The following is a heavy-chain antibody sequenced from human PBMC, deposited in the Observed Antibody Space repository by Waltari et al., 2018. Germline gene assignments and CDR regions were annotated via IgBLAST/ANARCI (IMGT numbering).Heavy chain of an antibody. CDR1: GGSISSYY. V-gene: IGHV4-59*01. D-gene: IGHD3-3*01. CDR3: ARGQGYYDFWSGYLDYYYYYMDV. Sequence: QVQLQESGPGLVKPSETLSLTCTVSGGSISSYYWSWIRQPPGKGLEWLGYIYYSGSTNYNPSLKSRVTISVDTSKNQFSLKLSSVTAADTAVYYCARGQGYYDFWSGYLDYYYYYMDVWGKGTTVTISS. CDR2: IYYSGST. J-gene: IGHJ6*03.